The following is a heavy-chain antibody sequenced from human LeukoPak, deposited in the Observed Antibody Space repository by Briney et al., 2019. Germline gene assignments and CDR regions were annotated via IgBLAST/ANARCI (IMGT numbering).Heavy chain of an antibody. V-gene: IGHV3-48*03. Sequence: GGSLRLSCAASGFTFSSYEMNWVRQAPGKGLEWVSYISSSGSTIYYADSVKGRFTISRDNAKNSLYLQMNSLRAEDTALYYCARGNYYDSSGYYNYWGQGTLVTVSS. CDR3: ARGNYYDSSGYYNY. D-gene: IGHD3-22*01. CDR1: GFTFSSYE. J-gene: IGHJ4*02. CDR2: ISSSGSTI.